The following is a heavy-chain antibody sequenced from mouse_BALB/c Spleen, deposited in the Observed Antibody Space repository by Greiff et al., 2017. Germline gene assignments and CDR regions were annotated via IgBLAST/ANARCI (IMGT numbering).Heavy chain of an antibody. J-gene: IGHJ4*01. V-gene: IGHV14-3*02. CDR1: GFNIKDTY. CDR2: IDPANGNT. Sequence: VQLKQSGAELVKPGASVKLSCTASGFNIKDTYMHWVKQRPEQGLEWIGRIDPANGNTKYDPKFQGKATITADTSSNTAYLQLSSLTSEDTAVYYCASHDGYAMDYWGQGTSVTVSS. D-gene: IGHD2-12*01. CDR3: ASHDGYAMDY.